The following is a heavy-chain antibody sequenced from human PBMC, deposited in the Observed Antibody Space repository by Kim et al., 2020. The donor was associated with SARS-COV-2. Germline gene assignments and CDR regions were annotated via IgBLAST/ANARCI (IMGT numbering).Heavy chain of an antibody. J-gene: IGHJ6*02. V-gene: IGHV3-64*01. D-gene: IGHD1-1*01. CDR3: ARDQLEPTFGHYYYYGMDV. Sequence: GGSLRLSCAASGFTFSSYAMHWVPQAPGKGLEYVSAISSNGGSTYYANSVKGRFTISRDNSKNTLYLQMGSLRAEDMAVYYCARDQLEPTFGHYYYYGMDVWGQGTTVTVSS. CDR1: GFTFSSYA. CDR2: ISSNGGST.